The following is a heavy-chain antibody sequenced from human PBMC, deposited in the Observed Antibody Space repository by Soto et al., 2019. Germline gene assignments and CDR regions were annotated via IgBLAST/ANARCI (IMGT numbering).Heavy chain of an antibody. CDR3: AKMSSENYYDPVFS. Sequence: QVQLVESGGGLVKTSESLTIACAASGFTFSDYYMSWVRQAPGKGLEWVSYISSSGNTIYYADSVKGRFTISRDNAKNSVYLQMNSLRAGDTALYFCAKMSSENYYDPVFSWGQGTLVTLSS. D-gene: IGHD3-22*01. V-gene: IGHV3-11*01. CDR1: GFTFSDYY. J-gene: IGHJ5*01. CDR2: ISSSGNTI.